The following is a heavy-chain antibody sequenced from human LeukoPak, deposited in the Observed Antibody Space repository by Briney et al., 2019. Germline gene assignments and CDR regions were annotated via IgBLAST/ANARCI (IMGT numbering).Heavy chain of an antibody. CDR2: ISSSSSYI. D-gene: IGHD6-13*01. Sequence: GGSLRFSCAASGFTFSSYSMNWVRQAPGKGLEWVSSISSSSSYIYYADSVKGRFTISRDNTKNSLYLQMNSLRAEDTAVYYCARGGIAAFDYWGQGTLVTVSS. V-gene: IGHV3-21*01. CDR3: ARGGIAAFDY. J-gene: IGHJ4*02. CDR1: GFTFSSYS.